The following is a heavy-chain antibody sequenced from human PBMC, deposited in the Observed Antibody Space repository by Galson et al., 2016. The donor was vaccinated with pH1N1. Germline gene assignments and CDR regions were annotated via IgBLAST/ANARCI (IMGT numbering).Heavy chain of an antibody. V-gene: IGHV1-69*13. J-gene: IGHJ6*02. CDR1: GGSFAKYA. Sequence: SVKVSCKASGGSFAKYAVSWVRQAPRQGLEWMGRIIPIYGTANYAQKFQGRVTITADEYTTTVYMELNSLISEDTAIYYCARPGRTETTKEGFAWGYGMDVWGQGTTVTVSS. D-gene: IGHD1-1*01. CDR2: IIPIYGTA. CDR3: ARPGRTETTKEGFAWGYGMDV.